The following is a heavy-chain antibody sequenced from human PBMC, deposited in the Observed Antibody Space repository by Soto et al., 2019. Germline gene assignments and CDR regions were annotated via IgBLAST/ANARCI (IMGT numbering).Heavy chain of an antibody. CDR1: GDRVSSNSAA. D-gene: IGHD3-16*01. CDR3: ARDYLLGRRTSYSYGMDV. Sequence: QTLSLTCAISGDRVSSNSAAWNWSRQSPSGGLEWLGRTYYRSKWYNDYVVSVKSRITINPDTSKNQFSLQLNSVTPEDTAVYYCARDYLLGRRTSYSYGMDVWGQGTTVTVSS. J-gene: IGHJ6*02. V-gene: IGHV6-1*01. CDR2: TYYRSKWYN.